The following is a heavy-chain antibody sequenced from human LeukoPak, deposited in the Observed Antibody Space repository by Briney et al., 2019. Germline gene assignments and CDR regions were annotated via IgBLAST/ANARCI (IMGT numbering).Heavy chain of an antibody. D-gene: IGHD4-23*01. CDR1: GGSISSYY. Sequence: SETLSLTCTVSGGSISSYYWSWIRQPPGRGLEWIGYIYYSGSTNYNPSLKSRVTISVDTSKNQFSLKLSSVTAADTAVYYCARVGADYGGNPVEHWGQGTLVTVSS. V-gene: IGHV4-59*01. J-gene: IGHJ1*01. CDR2: IYYSGST. CDR3: ARVGADYGGNPVEH.